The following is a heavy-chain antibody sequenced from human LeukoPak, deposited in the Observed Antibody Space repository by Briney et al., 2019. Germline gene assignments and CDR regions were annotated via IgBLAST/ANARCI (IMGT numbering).Heavy chain of an antibody. V-gene: IGHV1-2*02. Sequence: ASVKLSCKAYGYTFTGYYMHWLRQAPAQSLEWIGWINPNSGGTNYAQKFQGRVTMTRDTSISTAYMELSRLRSDDTAVYYCARENIAVADAFDIWGQGTMVTVSS. D-gene: IGHD6-19*01. J-gene: IGHJ3*02. CDR3: ARENIAVADAFDI. CDR1: GYTFTGYY. CDR2: INPNSGGT.